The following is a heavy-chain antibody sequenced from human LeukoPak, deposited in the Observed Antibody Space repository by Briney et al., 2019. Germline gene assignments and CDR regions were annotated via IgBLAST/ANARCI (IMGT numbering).Heavy chain of an antibody. CDR3: ARTRPLDSSSWSHGDY. D-gene: IGHD6-13*01. Sequence: GGSLRLSCAASGFTFSSYAMSWVRQAPGKGLEWVSAISGSGDSTYYGDSVKGRFTISRDNSKNTLYLQMNSLRAEDTAVYYCARTRPLDSSSWSHGDYWGQGTLVTVSS. J-gene: IGHJ4*02. V-gene: IGHV3-23*01. CDR1: GFTFSSYA. CDR2: ISGSGDST.